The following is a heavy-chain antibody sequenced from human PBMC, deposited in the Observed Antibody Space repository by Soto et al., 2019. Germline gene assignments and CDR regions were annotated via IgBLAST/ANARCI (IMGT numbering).Heavy chain of an antibody. V-gene: IGHV1-69*13. CDR1: GGTFSSYA. D-gene: IGHD2-15*01. CDR3: ARYCSGGSCYSEYYYYYGMDV. Sequence: SVKVSCKASGGTFSSYAISWVRQAPGQGLEWMGGIIPIFGTANYAQKFQGRVTITADESTSTAYMELSSLRSEDTAVYYCARYCSGGSCYSEYYYYYGMDVWGQGTTVTVSS. CDR2: IIPIFGTA. J-gene: IGHJ6*02.